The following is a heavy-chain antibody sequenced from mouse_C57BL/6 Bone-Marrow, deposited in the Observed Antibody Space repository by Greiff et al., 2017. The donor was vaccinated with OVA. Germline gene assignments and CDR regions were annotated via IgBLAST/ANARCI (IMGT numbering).Heavy chain of an antibody. CDR2: INYEGSST. D-gene: IGHD1-1*01. CDR3: ARDSPLYYGSSHWYFDV. CDR1: GFTFSDYY. V-gene: IGHV5-16*01. Sequence: EVKLMESEGGLVQPGSSMKLSCTASGFTFSDYYMAWVRQVPEKGLEWVANINYEGSSTYYLDSLKSRFIISRDNAKNILYLQMSSLKSEDTSTYYCARDSPLYYGSSHWYFDVWGTGTTVTVSS. J-gene: IGHJ1*03.